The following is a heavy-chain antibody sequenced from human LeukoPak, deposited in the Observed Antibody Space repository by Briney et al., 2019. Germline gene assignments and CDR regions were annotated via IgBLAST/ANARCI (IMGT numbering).Heavy chain of an antibody. CDR2: ISGSGGST. Sequence: PGGSLRLSCAASGFTFSSYAMSWVRQAPGKGLEWVSAISGSGGSTYYADSVKGRFTISRDNSKNTLYLQMNSLRPEDTAMYYCARGAYCSSTICQRGGWFDPWGQGTLVTVSS. V-gene: IGHV3-23*01. D-gene: IGHD2-2*01. CDR3: ARGAYCSSTICQRGGWFDP. CDR1: GFTFSSYA. J-gene: IGHJ5*02.